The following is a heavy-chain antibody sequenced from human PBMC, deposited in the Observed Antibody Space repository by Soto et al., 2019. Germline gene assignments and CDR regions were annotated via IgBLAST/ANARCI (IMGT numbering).Heavy chain of an antibody. D-gene: IGHD6-13*01. CDR1: GFTFRSFT. J-gene: IGHJ5*02. V-gene: IGHV3-21*01. Sequence: GGSLRLSCAASGFTFRSFTMNSVRQAPGKGLECVSTISSNSAYIYYTDALKGRFTISRDNAKNSLHLQMNSLRAEDTAVYYCTRDAARDSSARGWFDPWGPGTLVTVSS. CDR3: TRDAARDSSARGWFDP. CDR2: ISSNSAYI.